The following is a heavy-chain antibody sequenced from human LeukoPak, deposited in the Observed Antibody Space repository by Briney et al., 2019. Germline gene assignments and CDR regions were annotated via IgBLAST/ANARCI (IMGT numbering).Heavy chain of an antibody. V-gene: IGHV4-34*01. CDR1: GGSFSGYY. CDR2: INHSGST. J-gene: IGHJ5*02. D-gene: IGHD2-15*01. CDR3: ARALVVVVVAWFDP. Sequence: SETLSLTCAVYGGSFSGYYWSWIRQPPGKGLEWIGEINHSGSTNYNPSLKSRVTISVDTSKNQFSLKLSSVTAADTAVYYCARALVVVVVAWFDPWGQGTLVTVSS.